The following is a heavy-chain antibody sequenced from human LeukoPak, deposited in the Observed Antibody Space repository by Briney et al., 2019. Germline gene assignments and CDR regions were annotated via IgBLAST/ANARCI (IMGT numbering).Heavy chain of an antibody. J-gene: IGHJ6*03. D-gene: IGHD3-10*01. Sequence: PSETLSLTCTVSGGSISSGSYYWSWIGQPAGKGLERIGRIYTSGSTNYNPSLKSRVTISVDTSKNQFSLKLSSVTAADTAVYYCARVNRLMVRGVWSKDYYYYYYMDVWGKGTTVTISS. V-gene: IGHV4-61*02. CDR2: IYTSGST. CDR1: GGSISSGSYY. CDR3: ARVNRLMVRGVWSKDYYYYYYMDV.